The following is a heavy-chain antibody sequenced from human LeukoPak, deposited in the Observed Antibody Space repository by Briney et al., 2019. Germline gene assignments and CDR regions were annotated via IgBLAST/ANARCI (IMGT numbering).Heavy chain of an antibody. CDR1: GFTFSSYG. CDR3: ARDGKSGYSSGWLNWFDP. Sequence: GGSLRLSCAASGFTFSSYGMHWVRQAPGKGLEWVAVISYDGSNKYYADSVKGRFTISRDNAKNSLYLQMNSLRAEDTALYYCARDGKSGYSSGWLNWFDPWGQGTLVTVSS. CDR2: ISYDGSNK. D-gene: IGHD6-19*01. J-gene: IGHJ5*02. V-gene: IGHV3-30*03.